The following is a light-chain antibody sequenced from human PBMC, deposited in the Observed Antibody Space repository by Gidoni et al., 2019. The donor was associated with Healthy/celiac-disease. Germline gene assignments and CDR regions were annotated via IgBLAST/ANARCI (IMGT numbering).Light chain of an antibody. J-gene: IGKJ2*03. Sequence: EIVLTQSPGTLSLSPGERATLSCRASQSLSSSYLAWYQQKPGQAPRLLIYGASSRATGIPDRFSGSGSGTDFTLTISRLEPEDFAVYYCQQYGSSTGYSFGQGTKLEIK. CDR1: QSLSSSY. CDR3: QQYGSSTGYS. CDR2: GAS. V-gene: IGKV3-20*01.